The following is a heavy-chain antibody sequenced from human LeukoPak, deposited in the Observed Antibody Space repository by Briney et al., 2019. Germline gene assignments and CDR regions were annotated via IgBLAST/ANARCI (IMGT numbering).Heavy chain of an antibody. Sequence: PSETLSLTCSVSGGSIIGHWWSWIRPPPGKGLEWIGDVFYSGSNNYNPSPKSRLTISLDTSKNQFSLNLRSVTATDTAMYYCARRNTADASIDFWGQGTLVTASS. CDR2: VFYSGSN. CDR3: ARRNTADASIDF. D-gene: IGHD4-17*01. CDR1: GGSIIGHW. V-gene: IGHV4-59*08. J-gene: IGHJ4*02.